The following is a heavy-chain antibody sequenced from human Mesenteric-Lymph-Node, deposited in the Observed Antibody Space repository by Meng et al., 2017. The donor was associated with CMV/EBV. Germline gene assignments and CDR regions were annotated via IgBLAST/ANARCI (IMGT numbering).Heavy chain of an antibody. V-gene: IGHV4-34*01. Sequence: VQLHTGGAGLFTPSVTLSVTCAVYGGSFSGYYWNWIRQSPEKGLEWIGEINHSGSTTYNPSFTSRIIISVDTSTNQISLNMSSVTAADTAVYYCAGGSSYDILTGYFDYWGQGALVTVSS. CDR3: AGGSSYDILTGYFDY. CDR1: GGSFSGYY. CDR2: INHSGST. D-gene: IGHD3-9*01. J-gene: IGHJ4*02.